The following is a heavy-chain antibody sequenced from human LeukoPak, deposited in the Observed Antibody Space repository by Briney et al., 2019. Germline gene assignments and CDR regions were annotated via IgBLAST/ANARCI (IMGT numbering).Heavy chain of an antibody. CDR2: ISTNGGST. V-gene: IGHV3-64*04. CDR1: GFTFSSYA. J-gene: IGHJ4*02. D-gene: IGHD2-2*01. CDR3: ARGLVPAAVEFDY. Sequence: GGSLRLSCSASGFTFSSYAMHWVRQAPGKGLEYVSVISTNGGSTYYADSVKGRFTISRDNAKNSLYLQMNSLRAEDTATYYCARGLVPAAVEFDYWGQGTLVTVSS.